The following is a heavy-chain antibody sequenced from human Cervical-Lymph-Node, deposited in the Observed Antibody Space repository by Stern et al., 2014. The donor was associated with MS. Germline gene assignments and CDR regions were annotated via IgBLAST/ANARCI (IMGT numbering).Heavy chain of an antibody. V-gene: IGHV1-18*01. CDR3: ARQELLVQGGIEYHYYGMDV. CDR2: IRGYIGNT. Sequence: VQLVQSGAEVKKPGASVRLSCKASGYTFRNYGISWVRQAPGQGLEWMGWIRGYIGNTNYAQKFQGRVTVTTDKSTSTAYMELRSLTSDDTAVYYCARQELLVQGGIEYHYYGMDVWGQGTTVTVSS. CDR1: GYTFRNYG. D-gene: IGHD1-7*01. J-gene: IGHJ6*02.